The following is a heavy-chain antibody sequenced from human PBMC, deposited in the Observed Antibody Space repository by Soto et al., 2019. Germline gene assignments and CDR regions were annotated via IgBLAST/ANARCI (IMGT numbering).Heavy chain of an antibody. CDR2: INAGNGNT. CDR1: GYTFTSYA. V-gene: IGHV1-3*01. J-gene: IGHJ6*02. Sequence: QVQLVQSGAEVKKPGASVKVSCKASGYTFTSYAMHWVRQAPGQRPEWMGWINAGNGNTKYTQMFQGRVTITRDTSASTAYMDLSSLRSEDTAVYYCASSRITMVPYGMDVWGQGTTVTVSS. D-gene: IGHD3-10*01. CDR3: ASSRITMVPYGMDV.